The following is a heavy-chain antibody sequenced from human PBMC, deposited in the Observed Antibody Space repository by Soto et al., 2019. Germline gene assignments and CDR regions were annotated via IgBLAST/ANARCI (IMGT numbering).Heavy chain of an antibody. CDR1: GYTFTGYY. D-gene: IGHD2-21*02. CDR3: ARAHCGGDCYSGVEY. CDR2: INPNSGGT. V-gene: IGHV1-2*04. J-gene: IGHJ4*02. Sequence: GASVKVSCKASGYTFTGYYMYCVRQAPGQGLEWMGWINPNSGGTNYAQKFQGWVTMTRDTSISTAYMELSRLRSDDTAVYYCARAHCGGDCYSGVEYWGQGTLVTVSS.